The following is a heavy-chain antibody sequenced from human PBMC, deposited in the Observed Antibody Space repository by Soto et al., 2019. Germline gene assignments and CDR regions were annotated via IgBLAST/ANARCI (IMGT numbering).Heavy chain of an antibody. Sequence: EVQLLGSGGALVQPGGSLRLSGAAPGFSIGSYWMNWVRQAPGKGLEWVAIIRKDGSEKYYVDSVKGRFTISRDNAKNSLYLQMNSPRDDDTAVYYCAGGSGWLSDYWGRGTLVTVSS. D-gene: IGHD6-19*01. CDR1: GFSIGSYW. V-gene: IGHV3-7*03. CDR3: AGGSGWLSDY. J-gene: IGHJ4*02. CDR2: IRKDGSEK.